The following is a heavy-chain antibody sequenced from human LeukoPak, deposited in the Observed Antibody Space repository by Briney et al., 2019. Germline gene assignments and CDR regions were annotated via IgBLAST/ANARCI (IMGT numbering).Heavy chain of an antibody. CDR3: ARAPADGAYDSSGYFHYYYYMDV. J-gene: IGHJ6*03. Sequence: GGSLRLSCAASGFTFSSYGMHWVRQAPGKGLEWVAFIRYDGSNKYYADSVKGRFTISRDNSKNTLYLQMNSLRAEDTAVYYCARAPADGAYDSSGYFHYYYYMDVWGKGTTVTVSS. D-gene: IGHD3-22*01. V-gene: IGHV3-30*02. CDR1: GFTFSSYG. CDR2: IRYDGSNK.